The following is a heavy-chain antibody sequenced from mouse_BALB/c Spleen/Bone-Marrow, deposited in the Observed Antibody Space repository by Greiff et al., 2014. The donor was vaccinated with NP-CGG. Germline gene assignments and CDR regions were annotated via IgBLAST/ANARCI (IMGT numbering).Heavy chain of an antibody. Sequence: EVHLVESGGGLVQPGGSLKLSCAASGFTFSSYTMSWVRQTPERRLEWVAYISNGGGSTYYPDTVKGRFTISRDNAKNTLYLQMGSLKSEDTAMYHCARRVWSRGGDYWGQGTSVTVSS. V-gene: IGHV5-12-2*01. CDR2: ISNGGGST. CDR3: ARRVWSRGGDY. J-gene: IGHJ4*01. D-gene: IGHD2-10*02. CDR1: GFTFSSYT.